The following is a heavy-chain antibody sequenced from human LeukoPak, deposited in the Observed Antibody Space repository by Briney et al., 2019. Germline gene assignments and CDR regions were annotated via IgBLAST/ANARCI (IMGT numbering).Heavy chain of an antibody. CDR1: GYTFVDYY. J-gene: IGHJ4*02. CDR3: ARDHRRGSTGYDMPAD. D-gene: IGHD5-12*01. Sequence: GASVQVSCKASGYTFVDYYLYWVRQAPGQGLEWMGWLNPRSGATNYAQKFQARVTMTRDTSINTAYMELSRLRSDDTAVYYCARDHRRGSTGYDMPADWGQGTLVTVSS. V-gene: IGHV1-2*02. CDR2: LNPRSGAT.